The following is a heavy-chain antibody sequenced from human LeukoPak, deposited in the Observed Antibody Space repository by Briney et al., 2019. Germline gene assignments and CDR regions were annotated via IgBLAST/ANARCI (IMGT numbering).Heavy chain of an antibody. CDR1: GYTFTSYY. Sequence: VASVKVSCKASGYTFTSYYMHWVRQAPGQGLEWMGIINPSGGSTSYAQKFQGRVTMTRDTSTSTVYTELSSLRSEDTAVYYCARQTYCTSTSCHYYYYYMDVWGKGTTVTISS. D-gene: IGHD2-2*01. V-gene: IGHV1-46*01. CDR3: ARQTYCTSTSCHYYYYYMDV. CDR2: INPSGGST. J-gene: IGHJ6*03.